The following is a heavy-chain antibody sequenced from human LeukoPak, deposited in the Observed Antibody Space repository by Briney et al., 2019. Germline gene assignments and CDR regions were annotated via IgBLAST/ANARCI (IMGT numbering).Heavy chain of an antibody. Sequence: SVKVSCKASGGTFSSYAFSWVRQAPGQGLQWMGGINPILGTTNYAQQFQGRVTMTTDESTSTAFMELSSLRSEDTAIYYGATDDGSATMGFDSWGQGTLLTVSS. J-gene: IGHJ5*01. CDR3: ATDDGSATMGFDS. CDR2: INPILGTT. CDR1: GGTFSSYA. V-gene: IGHV1-69*05. D-gene: IGHD1-26*01.